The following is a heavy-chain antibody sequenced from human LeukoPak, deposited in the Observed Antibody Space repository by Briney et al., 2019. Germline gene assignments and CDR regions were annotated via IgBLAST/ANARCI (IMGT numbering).Heavy chain of an antibody. Sequence: PGGSLRLSCAASGFTFSSYEMNWVRQTPGKGLEWVSSITSTSTYIYYADSVKGRFTISRDNAKNSLFLQMNSLTADDTAVYYCARDPYSDNYGDHYYYFMDVWGKGTTVTISS. CDR1: GFTFSSYE. CDR3: ARDPYSDNYGDHYYYFMDV. D-gene: IGHD4-17*01. V-gene: IGHV3-21*01. J-gene: IGHJ6*03. CDR2: ITSTSTYI.